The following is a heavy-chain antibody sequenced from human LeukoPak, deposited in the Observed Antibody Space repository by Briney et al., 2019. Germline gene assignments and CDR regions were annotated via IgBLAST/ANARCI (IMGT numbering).Heavy chain of an antibody. Sequence: PSETLSLTCTVSGGSLSSGDYYWGWGRQPPGRGLGWIGYNYYSGSTYYNASLKSRVTISVDTSKNQFSLKLSSVTAADTAVYYCAREEMTTVTFAYWGQGTLVTVSS. D-gene: IGHD4-11*01. J-gene: IGHJ4*02. CDR1: GGSLSSGDYY. CDR3: AREEMTTVTFAY. CDR2: NYYSGST. V-gene: IGHV4-30-4*01.